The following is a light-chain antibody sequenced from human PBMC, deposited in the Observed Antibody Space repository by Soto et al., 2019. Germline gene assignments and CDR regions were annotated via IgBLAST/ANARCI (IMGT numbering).Light chain of an antibody. V-gene: IGKV3-11*01. J-gene: IGKJ1*01. Sequence: EIVLTQSPATLSLSPGERATLSCRASQSVSTYLAWYQQKPGQAPRLLIYDASNRATGIPARFSGSGSGTDFTLTISSLEPEDCAVYYCQQRSNWPPWTFGHGTKVEIK. CDR3: QQRSNWPPWT. CDR2: DAS. CDR1: QSVSTY.